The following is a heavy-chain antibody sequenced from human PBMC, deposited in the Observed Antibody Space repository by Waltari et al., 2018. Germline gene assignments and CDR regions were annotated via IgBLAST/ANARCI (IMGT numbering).Heavy chain of an antibody. D-gene: IGHD6-13*01. V-gene: IGHV4-34*01. CDR3: ARSGRVAAAGYFQH. CDR1: GGSFSGYY. J-gene: IGHJ1*01. CDR2: INHSGST. Sequence: QVQLQQWGAGLLKPSETLSLTCAVYGGSFSGYYWSWIRQPPGKGLEWIGEINHSGSTNYNPSLKSRVTISVDTSKNQFSLKLSSVTAADTAVYYCARSGRVAAAGYFQHWGQGTLVTVSS.